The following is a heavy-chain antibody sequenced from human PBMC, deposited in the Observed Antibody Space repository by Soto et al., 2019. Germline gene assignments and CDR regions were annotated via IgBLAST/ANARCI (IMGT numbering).Heavy chain of an antibody. CDR3: VRRGYNWQFSDY. Sequence: PGGSLRLSCAASGFTFSSYGMSWVRQAPGKGLEWVSSISNSGSEIFYAASVKGRFTISRDSSKNTLYLEMSSPRPEDTAVYYCVRRGYNWQFSDYWGQGTLVTVSS. V-gene: IGHV3-23*01. D-gene: IGHD6-25*01. J-gene: IGHJ4*02. CDR2: ISNSGSEI. CDR1: GFTFSSYG.